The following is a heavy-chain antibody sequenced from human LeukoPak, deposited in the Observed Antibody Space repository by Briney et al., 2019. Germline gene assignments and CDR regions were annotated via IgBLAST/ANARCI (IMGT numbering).Heavy chain of an antibody. CDR3: SRESGAFFTFGY. CDR1: GGSISSINW. CDR2: ISLTGRT. V-gene: IGHV4-4*02. Sequence: KTSETLSLTCSVSGGSISSINWWSCVRQPPGQGLEWIGEISLTGRTNYNPSLNGRVTMSLDESRNQLSLNLTSVTAADTAIYYCSRESGAFFTFGYWGQGTLVIVPP. J-gene: IGHJ4*02. D-gene: IGHD1-26*01.